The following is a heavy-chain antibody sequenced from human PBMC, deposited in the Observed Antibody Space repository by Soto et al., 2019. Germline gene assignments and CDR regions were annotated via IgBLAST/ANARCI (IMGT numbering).Heavy chain of an antibody. CDR2: IPSRGRP. D-gene: IGHD5-12*01. CDR3: ARDTYSGYDFGL. CDR1: GASVAGGSYY. J-gene: IGHJ5*02. V-gene: IGHV4-30-4*01. Sequence: QVQLRESGPGLVKPSQTLSLTCSVSGASVAGGSYYWSWVRQPPGKGLEWIGYIPSRGRPFYNPSLTSRGTSSADTSKNQLSLQLTSGTAADTAVYYCARDTYSGYDFGLWGQGPLVTVSS.